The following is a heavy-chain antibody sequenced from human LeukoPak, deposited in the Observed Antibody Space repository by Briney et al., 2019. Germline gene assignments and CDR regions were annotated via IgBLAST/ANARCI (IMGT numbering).Heavy chain of an antibody. J-gene: IGHJ3*02. Sequence: SVKVSCKASGGTFSSYAISWVRQAPGQGLEWMGGINHLFGTAHYAQKLQGRVTNTADESTSTDYIELSRLRSEDTAVYFCARVGATTLHDAFDIWGQGTMVTVSS. CDR3: ARVGATTLHDAFDI. D-gene: IGHD1-26*01. CDR2: INHLFGTA. CDR1: GGTFSSYA. V-gene: IGHV1-69*01.